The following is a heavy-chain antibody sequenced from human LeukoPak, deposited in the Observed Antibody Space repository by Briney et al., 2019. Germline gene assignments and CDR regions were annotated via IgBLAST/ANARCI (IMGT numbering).Heavy chain of an antibody. CDR2: ISSSSSYI. D-gene: IGHD1-1*01. CDR3: ARDALNWNDRWFDP. CDR1: GFTFSSYS. V-gene: IGHV3-21*01. Sequence: PGGSLRLSCAASGFTFSSYSMNWVRQAPGKGLEWVSSISSSSSYIYYADSVKGRFTTSRDNAKNSLYLQMNSLRAEDTAVYYCARDALNWNDRWFDPWGQGTLVTVSS. J-gene: IGHJ5*02.